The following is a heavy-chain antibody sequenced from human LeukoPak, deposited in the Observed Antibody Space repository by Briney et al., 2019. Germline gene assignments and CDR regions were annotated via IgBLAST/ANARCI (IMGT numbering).Heavy chain of an antibody. CDR1: GFTFSSYG. CDR3: AKKGYSNGWRDSYYFDC. CDR2: IRYDGSNK. Sequence: GGSLRLSCAASGFTFSSYGMHWVRQAPGKGLEWLAFIRYDGSNKYYADSVKGRFTISRDNSKLYLQMNSLRAEDTAVYYCAKKGYSNGWRDSYYFDCWGQGTLVTVSS. D-gene: IGHD6-19*01. J-gene: IGHJ4*02. V-gene: IGHV3-30*02.